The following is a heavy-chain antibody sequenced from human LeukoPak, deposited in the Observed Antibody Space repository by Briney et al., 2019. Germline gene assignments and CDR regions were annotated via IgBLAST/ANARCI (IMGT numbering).Heavy chain of an antibody. Sequence: GGSLRLSCAASGFTFSSYAMHWVRQAPGKGLEYVSAISSNGGSTYYANSVKGRFTISRDNSKNTLYLQMSSLIAEDMAVYYCARADQYDSSGYYHRFDYGGQGTLVNVSS. V-gene: IGHV3-64*01. CDR3: ARADQYDSSGYYHRFDY. CDR1: GFTFSSYA. CDR2: ISSNGGST. D-gene: IGHD3-22*01. J-gene: IGHJ4*02.